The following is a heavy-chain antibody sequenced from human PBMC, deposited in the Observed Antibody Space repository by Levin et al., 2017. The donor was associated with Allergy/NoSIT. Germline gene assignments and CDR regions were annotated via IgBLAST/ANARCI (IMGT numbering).Heavy chain of an antibody. J-gene: IGHJ4*02. D-gene: IGHD4-11*01. CDR2: VGGSDSDT. CDR3: AKKEESYSAFDS. CDR1: GFTFRNSG. V-gene: IGHV3-23*01. Sequence: GGSLRLSCAASGFTFRNSGMSWVRQAPGKGLEWISAVGGSDSDTYYADSVKGRFTISRDNSKNTVYLQMNNLRAEDTAVYYCAKKEESYSAFDSWGQGTLVCVSS.